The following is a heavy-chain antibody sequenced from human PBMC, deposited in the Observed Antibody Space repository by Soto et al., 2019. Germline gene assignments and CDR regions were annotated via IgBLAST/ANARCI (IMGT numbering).Heavy chain of an antibody. CDR2: IIPIFGTA. V-gene: IGHV1-69*13. CDR3: ARDPPGRKITMVRGVIEYGMDV. CDR1: GGTFSSYA. J-gene: IGHJ6*02. Sequence: ASVKVSCKASGGTFSSYAISWVRQAPGQGLEWMGGIIPIFGTANYAQKFQGRVTITADESTSTAYMELSSLRSEDRAVYYCARDPPGRKITMVRGVIEYGMDVWGQGTTVTVSS. D-gene: IGHD3-10*01.